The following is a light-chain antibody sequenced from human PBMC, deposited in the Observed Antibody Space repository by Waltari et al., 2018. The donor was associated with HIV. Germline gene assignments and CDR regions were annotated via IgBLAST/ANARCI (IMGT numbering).Light chain of an antibody. J-gene: IGKJ5*01. CDR1: QGINNY. V-gene: IGKV1-12*01. CDR3: QQGNSFPIT. Sequence: DIQMTQSPSSVSASVGDRVTITCRASQGINNYLAWYQQKPGNAPKLLLYAASSLQSGVPSRFSGSASGTDFTLSISSLQPEDFATYYWQQGNSFPITVGPGTRLEIK. CDR2: AAS.